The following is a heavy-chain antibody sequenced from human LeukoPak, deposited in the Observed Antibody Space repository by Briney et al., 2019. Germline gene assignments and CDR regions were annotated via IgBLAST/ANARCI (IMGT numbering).Heavy chain of an antibody. CDR2: IIPILGIA. CDR1: GGTISSYA. Sequence: ASVKVSCKASGGTISSYAISWVRQAPGQGLEWMGRIIPILGIANYAQKFQGRVTITADKSTSTAYMELSSLRSEDTAVYYCARDVSHSSSWPNYYYYYMDVWGKGTTVTVSS. CDR3: ARDVSHSSSWPNYYYYYMDV. D-gene: IGHD6-13*01. J-gene: IGHJ6*03. V-gene: IGHV1-69*04.